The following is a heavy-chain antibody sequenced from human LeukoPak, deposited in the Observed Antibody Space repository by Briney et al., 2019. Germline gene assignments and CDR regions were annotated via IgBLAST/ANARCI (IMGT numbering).Heavy chain of an antibody. V-gene: IGHV4-59*08. D-gene: IGHD3-9*01. J-gene: IGHJ4*02. CDR1: GGSISSYY. Sequence: SETLSLTCTVSGGSISSYYWSWIRQPPGKGLEWIGYIYYSGSTNYNPSLKSRVTISVDTSKNQFSLKLSSVTAADTAVYYCARLSVGYFDWALFDYWGQGTLVTVSS. CDR3: ARLSVGYFDWALFDY. CDR2: IYYSGST.